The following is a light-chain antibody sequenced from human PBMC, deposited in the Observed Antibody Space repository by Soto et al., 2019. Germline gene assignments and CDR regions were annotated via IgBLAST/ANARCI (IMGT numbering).Light chain of an antibody. V-gene: IGKV4-1*01. CDR1: QSLLYYANKKDY. CDR3: HQYYSTPWT. J-gene: IGKJ1*01. CDR2: WAF. Sequence: DIVMTQSPDSLAVSLGERATIKCKSSQSLLYYANKKDYFAWYQQKPGQPPKLLIYWAFTRESGVPDRFSGSGSGTHFTLTISSLQAEDAAFYYCHQYYSTPWTFGQGTKVEIK.